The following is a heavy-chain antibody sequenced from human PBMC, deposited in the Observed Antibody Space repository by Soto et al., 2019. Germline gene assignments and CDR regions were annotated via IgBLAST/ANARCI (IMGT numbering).Heavy chain of an antibody. J-gene: IGHJ4*02. Sequence: ASVKVSCKASGYTFTSYGISWVRQAPGQGLEWMGWISAYNGNTNYAPKFQGRVTMTTDTSTSTAYMDLRNLRSDDTAVYFCARQIYDSDSYYRTWGQGTLVTVSS. CDR3: ARQIYDSDSYYRT. V-gene: IGHV1-18*01. CDR2: ISAYNGNT. D-gene: IGHD3-22*01. CDR1: GYTFTSYG.